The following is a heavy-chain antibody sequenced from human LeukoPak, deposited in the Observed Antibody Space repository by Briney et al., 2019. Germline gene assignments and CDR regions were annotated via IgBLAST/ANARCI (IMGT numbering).Heavy chain of an antibody. CDR1: GYTFTSYY. D-gene: IGHD3-22*01. CDR2: INPSGGST. V-gene: IGHV1-46*01. Sequence: ASVKVSCKASGYTFTSYYMHWVRQAPGQGLEWMGIINPSGGSTSYAQKSQGRVTMTRDTSTSTVYMELSSLRSEDTAVYYCARDLNYYDSSGYSQNWFDPWGQGTLVTVSS. CDR3: ARDLNYYDSSGYSQNWFDP. J-gene: IGHJ5*02.